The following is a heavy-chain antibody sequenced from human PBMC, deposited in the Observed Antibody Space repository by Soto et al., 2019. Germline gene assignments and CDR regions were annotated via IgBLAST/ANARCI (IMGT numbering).Heavy chain of an antibody. J-gene: IGHJ4*02. Sequence: ASVKVSCKASGYTITSYDINWVRQATGQGLEWMGWMSPNSGNTGYAQKFQGRVTMTRSTSLRTAYMELSGLRSDDTAVYYCTRGPPNWGFDYWGQGTPVTVSS. CDR3: TRGPPNWGFDY. V-gene: IGHV1-8*01. D-gene: IGHD7-27*01. CDR2: MSPNSGNT. CDR1: GYTITSYD.